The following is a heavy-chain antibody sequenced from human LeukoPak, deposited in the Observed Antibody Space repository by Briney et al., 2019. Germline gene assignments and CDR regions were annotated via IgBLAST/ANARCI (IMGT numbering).Heavy chain of an antibody. J-gene: IGHJ4*02. Sequence: GGSLRLSCLASQFTFRNYWMSWVRQTPGNGLEWVANINHDGSERFHMDSVKGRFTISRDNAKNSLFLQMNSLRAEDTAVYYCARGGGYSYGSFDYWGQGTLVTVSS. D-gene: IGHD5-18*01. CDR1: QFTFRNYW. V-gene: IGHV3-7*01. CDR2: INHDGSER. CDR3: ARGGGYSYGSFDY.